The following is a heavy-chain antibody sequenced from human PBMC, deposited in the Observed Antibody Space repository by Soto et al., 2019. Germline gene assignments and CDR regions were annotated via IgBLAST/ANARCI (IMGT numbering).Heavy chain of an antibody. CDR3: ARRGGRYCSSSSCYPYGMDV. D-gene: IGHD2-2*01. J-gene: IGHJ6*02. CDR2: IYYTGST. V-gene: IGHV4-39*01. Sequence: SETLSLTCTVSGGSISGSPYYWGWIRQPPGKGLEWIGSIYYTGSTYYNPSLKSRVTISVDTSKNQFSLKLRSVTAADTAVYYCARRGGRYCSSSSCYPYGMDVWGQGTTVTVSS. CDR1: GGSISGSPYY.